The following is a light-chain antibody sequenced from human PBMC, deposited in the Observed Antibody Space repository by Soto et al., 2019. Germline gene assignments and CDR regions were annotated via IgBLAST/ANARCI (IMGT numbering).Light chain of an antibody. CDR2: EVS. Sequence: QSALTQPPSASGSPGQSVTISCTGTSSDVGGYNYVSWYQQHPGKAPKLMIYEVSKRPSGVPDRFSGSKSGNTASLTVSGLQAEDEADYYCSSYAGSNKQYVFGTGTKVTVL. J-gene: IGLJ1*01. V-gene: IGLV2-8*01. CDR1: SSDVGGYNY. CDR3: SSYAGSNKQYV.